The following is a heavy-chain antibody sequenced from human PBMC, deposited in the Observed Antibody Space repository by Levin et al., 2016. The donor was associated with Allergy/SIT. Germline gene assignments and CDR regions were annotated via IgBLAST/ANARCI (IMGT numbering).Heavy chain of an antibody. D-gene: IGHD6-13*01. CDR2: INSDGSST. Sequence: WIRQPPGKGLVWVSRINSDGSSTNYADSVKGRFTVSRDNSKNTLYLQMNSLRAEDTAVYYCAREYNTNWHNCFDPWGQGTLVTVSS. V-gene: IGHV3-74*01. CDR3: AREYNTNWHNCFDP. J-gene: IGHJ5*02.